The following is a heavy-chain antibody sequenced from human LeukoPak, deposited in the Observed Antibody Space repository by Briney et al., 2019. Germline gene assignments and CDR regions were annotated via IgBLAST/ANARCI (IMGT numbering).Heavy chain of an antibody. J-gene: IGHJ5*02. D-gene: IGHD1-26*01. Sequence: SVKVSCKTSGGTFLGHTFSWVRQAPGQGLEWMGKITPVINTANYAQTFQGRVSIYADKSTTTVYMDLSGLRPDDTAVYYCARVNLRGSNYNWFDPWGQGTLVTVAS. CDR1: GGTFLGHT. V-gene: IGHV1-69*08. CDR2: ITPVINTA. CDR3: ARVNLRGSNYNWFDP.